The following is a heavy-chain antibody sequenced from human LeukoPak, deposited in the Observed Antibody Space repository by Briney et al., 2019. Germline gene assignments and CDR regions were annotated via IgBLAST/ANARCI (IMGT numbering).Heavy chain of an antibody. D-gene: IGHD3-22*01. V-gene: IGHV4-34*01. CDR3: ARLKTYYYDSSGYYYPTPFFDY. Sequence: SDTQSLTYAVYVGSFRGYYWSWIRQPPRKGREWIGEINHSGSTNYNPSLKSRVTISVDTSKNQFSLKLSSVTAADTAVYYCARLKTYYYDSSGYYYPTPFFDYWGQGTLVTVSS. J-gene: IGHJ4*02. CDR1: VGSFRGYY. CDR2: INHSGST.